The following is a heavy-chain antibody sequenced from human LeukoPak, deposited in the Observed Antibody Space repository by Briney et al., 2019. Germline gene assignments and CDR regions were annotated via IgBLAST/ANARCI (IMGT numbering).Heavy chain of an antibody. CDR3: AKDSRSYIVMVTEPRKNLIDY. Sequence: GGSLRLSCAASGFTFSSYAMTWVRQAPGKGLEWVSDISAGGGDTYYADSVEGRFTISRDNSKNTLYLQMNSLRAEDTAVYYCAKDSRSYIVMVTEPRKNLIDYWGQGTLVTVSS. D-gene: IGHD5-18*01. CDR1: GFTFSSYA. CDR2: ISAGGGDT. V-gene: IGHV3-23*01. J-gene: IGHJ4*02.